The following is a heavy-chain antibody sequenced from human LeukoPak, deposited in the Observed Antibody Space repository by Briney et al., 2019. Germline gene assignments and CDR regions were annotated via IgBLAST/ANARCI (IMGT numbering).Heavy chain of an antibody. Sequence: SETLSLTCGASGGSFSDYYWSCIRQPPGKGLEWIGEIIHSGATSSSPSLKSRVTISMDPSKNQFSLRLSSVTAADTAVYYCARGRFSVYYFDYWGQGSLVTVSS. CDR3: ARGRFSVYYFDY. CDR2: IIHSGAT. CDR1: GGSFSDYY. D-gene: IGHD3-3*02. J-gene: IGHJ4*02. V-gene: IGHV4-34*01.